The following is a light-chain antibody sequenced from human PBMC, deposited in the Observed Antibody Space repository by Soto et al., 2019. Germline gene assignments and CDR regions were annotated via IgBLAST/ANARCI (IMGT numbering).Light chain of an antibody. V-gene: IGKV3-20*01. J-gene: IGKJ1*01. CDR1: QSVRSSY. CDR2: DAS. CDR3: QQYGTFPRT. Sequence: EIVMTQPPTTLSVSPGERATLSCRASQSVRSSYLAWYQQKPGQAPRVLIYDASSRATGVPDRFSGSGSGTAFTLTISRLEPEDFAVYYCQQYGTFPRTFGQGTTVDIK.